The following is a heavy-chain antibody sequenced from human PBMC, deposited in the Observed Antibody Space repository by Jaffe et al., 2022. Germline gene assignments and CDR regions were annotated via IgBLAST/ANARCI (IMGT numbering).Heavy chain of an antibody. D-gene: IGHD5-12*01. J-gene: IGHJ3*02. CDR1: GYTFTSYY. Sequence: QVQLVQSGAEVKKPGASVKVSCKASGYTFTSYYMHWVRQAPGQGLEWMGIINPSGGSTIYAQKFQGRVTMTRDTSTSTVYMELSSLRSEDTAMYYCARDVDIVATHGAFDIWGQGTMVTVSS. CDR2: INPSGGST. CDR3: ARDVDIVATHGAFDI. V-gene: IGHV1-46*01.